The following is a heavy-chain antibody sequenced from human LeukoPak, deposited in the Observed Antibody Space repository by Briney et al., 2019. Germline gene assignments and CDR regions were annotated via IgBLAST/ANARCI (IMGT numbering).Heavy chain of an antibody. CDR1: GGSFRSGRDY. D-gene: IGHD2-15*01. J-gene: IGHJ3*02. Sequence: PSEILSLTCTVSGGSFRSGRDYWGWIRQPPGKGLEWIGTMFYTGTTYYNPSLESRVTMSIDTSKDQFSLKLSSVTAADTAVYHCARYPYHCRAYGWVAFDIWGQGTMVTVSS. CDR2: MFYTGTT. CDR3: ARYPYHCRAYGWVAFDI. V-gene: IGHV4-39*01.